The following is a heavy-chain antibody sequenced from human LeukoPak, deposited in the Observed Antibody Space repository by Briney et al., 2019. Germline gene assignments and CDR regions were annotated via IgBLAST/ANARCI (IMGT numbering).Heavy chain of an antibody. Sequence: SSETLSLTCTVSGGSISSSSYYWGWIRQPPGKGLEWIVSIYYSGSTYYNPSLKSRVTISVDTSKNQFSLKLSSVTAADTAVYYCARPQYSSSWTNFDYWGQGTLVTVSS. CDR2: IYYSGST. J-gene: IGHJ4*02. CDR3: ARPQYSSSWTNFDY. CDR1: GGSISSSSYY. V-gene: IGHV4-39*01. D-gene: IGHD6-13*01.